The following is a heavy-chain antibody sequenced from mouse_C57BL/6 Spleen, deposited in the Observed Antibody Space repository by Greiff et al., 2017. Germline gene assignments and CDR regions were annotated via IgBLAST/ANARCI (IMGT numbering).Heavy chain of an antibody. CDR3: ARSEDYYYGSSYRFDY. D-gene: IGHD1-1*01. V-gene: IGHV1-75*01. J-gene: IGHJ2*01. Sequence: QVQLQQSGPELVKPGASVKISCKASGYTFTDYYINWVKQRPGQGLEWIGWIFPGSGSTYYNEKFKGQATLTVDKSSSTAYMLLSSLTSEDSAVYFCARSEDYYYGSSYRFDYWGQGTTLTVSS. CDR1: GYTFTDYY. CDR2: IFPGSGST.